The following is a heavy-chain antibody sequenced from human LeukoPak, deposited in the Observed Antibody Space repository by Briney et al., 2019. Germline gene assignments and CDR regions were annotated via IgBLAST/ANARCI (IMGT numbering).Heavy chain of an antibody. CDR3: ARTDISGWSRPLDC. D-gene: IGHD6-19*01. Sequence: TGGSLRLSCAASGFTFSRYALHWVRQAPGKGLEWVAVISSDGSNKYYAGSVEGRFTISRDNYNNTLLLRMNSLRAEDTAVYYCARTDISGWSRPLDCWGQGTLVTVSS. J-gene: IGHJ4*02. V-gene: IGHV3-30-3*01. CDR2: ISSDGSNK. CDR1: GFTFSRYA.